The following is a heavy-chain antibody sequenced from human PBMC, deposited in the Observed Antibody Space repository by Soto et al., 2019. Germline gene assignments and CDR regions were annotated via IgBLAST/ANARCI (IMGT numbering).Heavy chain of an antibody. CDR3: ARHSSSWPIFDY. D-gene: IGHD6-13*01. Sequence: QVQLQESGPGLVKPSETLSLTCTVSGGSIGNSYWSWIRQSPGKGLEWIGYIYYSGSSNYNTSLKSRVFISVDTSKNQFSLKLSSVTAADTAVYYCARHSSSWPIFDYWGQGTLVIVSS. J-gene: IGHJ4*02. CDR2: IYYSGSS. V-gene: IGHV4-59*08. CDR1: GGSIGNSY.